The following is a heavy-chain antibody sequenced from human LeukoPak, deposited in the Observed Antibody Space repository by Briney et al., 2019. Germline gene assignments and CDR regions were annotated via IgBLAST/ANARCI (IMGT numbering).Heavy chain of an antibody. J-gene: IGHJ4*02. V-gene: IGHV4-39*01. D-gene: IGHD6-19*01. Sequence: SETLSLTCTVSGGSISSSRYYWGWIRQPPGKGLEWIRNIYYSGSTYYNPSLKSRVTISVDTSKNQFSLKLSSVTAADTAVYYCAGPRIAVAGLGPFDYWGQGTLVTVSS. CDR3: AGPRIAVAGLGPFDY. CDR1: GGSISSSRYY. CDR2: IYYSGST.